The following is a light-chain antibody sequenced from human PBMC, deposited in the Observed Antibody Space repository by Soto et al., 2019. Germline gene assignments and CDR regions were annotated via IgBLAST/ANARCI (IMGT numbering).Light chain of an antibody. V-gene: IGKV2-30*02. CDR1: QSVVHSDGIAY. CDR2: KVS. CDR3: MQGTHWPIT. J-gene: IGKJ5*01. Sequence: EVVMTQSPLSLPVTLGQPSAISCSSKQSVVHSDGIAYFSWFQQRPGRSPRRLIYKVSNRDSGVPARFSGSGSGTDFALKISRVEAEDVGVYYCMQGTHWPITFGQGTRLEIK.